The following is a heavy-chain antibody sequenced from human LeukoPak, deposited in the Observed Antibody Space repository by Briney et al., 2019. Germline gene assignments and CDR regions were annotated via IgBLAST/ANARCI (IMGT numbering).Heavy chain of an antibody. CDR1: GGSFSGYY. Sequence: SETLSLTCAVYGGSFSGYYWSWIRQPPGKGLEWIGEINHSGSTNYNPSLKSRVTISVDTSKNQFSLKLSSVTAADTAVYYCARRGRLRFLEWLLYTWSDPWGQGTLVTVSS. CDR2: INHSGST. V-gene: IGHV4-34*01. D-gene: IGHD3-3*01. J-gene: IGHJ5*02. CDR3: ARRGRLRFLEWLLYTWSDP.